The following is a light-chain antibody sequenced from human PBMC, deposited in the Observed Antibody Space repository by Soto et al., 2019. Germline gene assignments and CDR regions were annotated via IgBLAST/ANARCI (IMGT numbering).Light chain of an antibody. CDR3: QLLNTYPLT. Sequence: VMTQSPATLSGSPGERAALSCRASQSVSTNLAWYQQKPGQPPRLLIYFASTRATAVPAWFTAGGSGTEFTLTISSLQPEDFATYYCQLLNTYPLTFGGGTKV. J-gene: IGKJ4*01. CDR2: FAS. V-gene: IGKV3-15*01. CDR1: QSVSTN.